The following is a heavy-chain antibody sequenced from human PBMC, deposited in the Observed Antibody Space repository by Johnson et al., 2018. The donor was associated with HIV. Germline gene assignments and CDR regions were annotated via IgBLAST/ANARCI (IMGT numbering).Heavy chain of an antibody. CDR1: YFTVSGNY. Sequence: EKLVESGGGLIQPGGSLRLSCAASYFTVSGNYMSWVRRAPGKGLEWVAVVYSGGGTDYADSVKGRFTISRDNSKNTLHLQMNSLRPEDTAVYYCARDVIKVIAARDDAFDIWGQGTMVTVSS. CDR3: ARDVIKVIAARDDAFDI. J-gene: IGHJ3*02. D-gene: IGHD6-6*01. CDR2: VYSGGGT. V-gene: IGHV3-66*03.